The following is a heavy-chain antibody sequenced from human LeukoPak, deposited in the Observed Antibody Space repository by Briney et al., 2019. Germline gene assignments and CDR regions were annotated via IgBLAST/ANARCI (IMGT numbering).Heavy chain of an antibody. CDR2: ISSSSGYI. V-gene: IGHV3-21*01. Sequence: PGGSLRLSCAASGFTFSSYCMNWVRQAPGKGLEWVSSISSSSGYIYYAASLKGRFTISRDNARNSLYLQMNSLRAEDTAVYYCARADSSDYDSFDYWGQGTLVTVSS. J-gene: IGHJ4*02. CDR1: GFTFSSYC. D-gene: IGHD3-22*01. CDR3: ARADSSDYDSFDY.